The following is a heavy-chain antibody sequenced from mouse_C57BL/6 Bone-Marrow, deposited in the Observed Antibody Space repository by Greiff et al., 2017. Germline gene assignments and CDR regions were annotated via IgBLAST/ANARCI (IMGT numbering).Heavy chain of an antibody. CDR2: IIGGGGNT. Sequence: EVQLQQSGGGLVKPGGSLKLSCAASGFTFSSYTMSWVRQTPEKRLQWVAAIIGGGGNTYYPDSVKGRFTISRDNDKNILYLQMSSLRAEDTALYYCSRQVTTVLATKYFDVWGTGTTVTVSS. V-gene: IGHV5-9*01. D-gene: IGHD1-1*01. J-gene: IGHJ1*03. CDR1: GFTFSSYT. CDR3: SRQVTTVLATKYFDV.